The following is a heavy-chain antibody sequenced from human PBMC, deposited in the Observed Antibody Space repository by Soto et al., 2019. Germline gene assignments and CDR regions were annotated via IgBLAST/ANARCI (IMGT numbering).Heavy chain of an antibody. D-gene: IGHD3-22*01. CDR3: ARDGDSSGYYYGHNAFDI. Sequence: GGSLRLSCAASGFTFSSYEMNWVRQSPGKGLEWVSYISSSGSTIYYADSVKGRFTISRDNAKNSLYLQMNSLRAEDTAVYYCARDGDSSGYYYGHNAFDIWGQGTMVTVSS. CDR1: GFTFSSYE. CDR2: ISSSGSTI. V-gene: IGHV3-48*03. J-gene: IGHJ3*02.